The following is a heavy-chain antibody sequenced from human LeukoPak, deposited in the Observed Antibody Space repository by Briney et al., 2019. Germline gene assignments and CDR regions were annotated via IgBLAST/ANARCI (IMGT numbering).Heavy chain of an antibody. CDR2: IRSKAYGGTT. V-gene: IGHV3-49*03. J-gene: IGHJ4*02. D-gene: IGHD1-20*01. CDR3: TRRYNWSYVDY. CDR1: GFTFGDYA. Sequence: GGSLRLSCTASGFTFGDYAMSWFRQAPGKGLEWVGFIRSKAYGGTTEYAASVKGRFTISRDDSKSIAYLQMNSLKTEDTAVYYCTRRYNWSYVDYWGQGTLVTVSS.